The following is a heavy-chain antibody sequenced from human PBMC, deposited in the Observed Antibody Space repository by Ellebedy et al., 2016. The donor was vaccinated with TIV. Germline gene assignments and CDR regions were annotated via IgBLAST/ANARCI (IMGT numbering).Heavy chain of an antibody. CDR2: NR. Sequence: NRYYADSVKGRFTISRDNSKNTLYLQLTSLRVEDTAVYYCAREFDDYFFDYWGQGTLVTVSS. V-gene: IGHV3-30*03. CDR3: AREFDDYFFDY. J-gene: IGHJ4*02. D-gene: IGHD2-21*02.